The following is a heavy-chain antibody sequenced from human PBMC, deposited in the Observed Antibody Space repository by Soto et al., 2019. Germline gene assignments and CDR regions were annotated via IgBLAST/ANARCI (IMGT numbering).Heavy chain of an antibody. D-gene: IGHD4-17*01. CDR1: GGSISSGDYY. V-gene: IGHV4-31*03. J-gene: IGHJ4*02. CDR3: ARGPYGDYVDFDY. Sequence: QVQLQESGPGLVKPSQTLSLTCTVSGGSISSGDYYWSWIRQHPGKGLEWIGYIYYSGSTYYNPSLKSRVTISVHPSKNQCSLKLSSVTASDTAVYYCARGPYGDYVDFDYWGQGTLVTVSS. CDR2: IYYSGST.